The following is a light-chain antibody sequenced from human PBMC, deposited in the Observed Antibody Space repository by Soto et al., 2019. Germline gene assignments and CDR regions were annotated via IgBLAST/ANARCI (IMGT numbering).Light chain of an antibody. CDR2: WAS. Sequence: DIVMTQSPDSLAVSLGERATINCKSSQSVLYSSNNKNYLAWYQQKPGQPPNLLIYWASTRESGVPDRFTGSGSRTYFTLTISSLQAEDVAVYYCQQYYRSRTFGQGTKVEIK. V-gene: IGKV4-1*01. CDR1: QSVLYSSNNKNY. CDR3: QQYYRSRT. J-gene: IGKJ1*01.